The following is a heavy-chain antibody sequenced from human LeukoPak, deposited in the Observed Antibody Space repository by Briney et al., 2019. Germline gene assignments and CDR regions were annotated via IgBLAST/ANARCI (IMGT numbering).Heavy chain of an antibody. Sequence: GGSLRLSCAASGFTFTNYAMTWVRQAPGKGLECVSVISASASITYYADSVKGRFTISRDNSKSTLYLQINSLRTEDTAVYYCAKRGTTNNNWSWFDYWGQGTLVTVSS. CDR3: AKRGTTNNNWSWFDY. CDR1: GFTFTNYA. CDR2: ISASASIT. D-gene: IGHD1-26*01. V-gene: IGHV3-23*01. J-gene: IGHJ4*02.